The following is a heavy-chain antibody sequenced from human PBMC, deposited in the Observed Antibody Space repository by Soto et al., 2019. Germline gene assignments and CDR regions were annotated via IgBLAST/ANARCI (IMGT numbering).Heavy chain of an antibody. J-gene: IGHJ4*02. D-gene: IGHD2-8*02. Sequence: QVQLVESGGGVVQPGRSLRLSCAASGFTVSSYGMHWVRPAPGKGLEWVAVISRDGGTKYYADSVKGRFTISRDNSRNTLFLEMNSLRGDDMAVYYCTGEVASGYWGQGTLVTVSS. CDR3: TGEVASGY. V-gene: IGHV3-30*03. CDR1: GFTVSSYG. CDR2: ISRDGGTK.